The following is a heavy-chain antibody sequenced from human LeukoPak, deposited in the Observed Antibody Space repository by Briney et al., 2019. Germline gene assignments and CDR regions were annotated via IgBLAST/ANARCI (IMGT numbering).Heavy chain of an antibody. CDR2: IYHSGST. Sequence: SETLSLTCAVPGGSISSSNWWSWVRQPPGKGLEWIGEIYHSGSTNYNPSLKSRVTISVDTSKNQISLKLNSMTTADTAVYYCARAGNCGGDCYSEYWGQGTLVTVSS. J-gene: IGHJ4*02. V-gene: IGHV4-4*02. D-gene: IGHD2-21*02. CDR1: GGSISSSNW. CDR3: ARAGNCGGDCYSEY.